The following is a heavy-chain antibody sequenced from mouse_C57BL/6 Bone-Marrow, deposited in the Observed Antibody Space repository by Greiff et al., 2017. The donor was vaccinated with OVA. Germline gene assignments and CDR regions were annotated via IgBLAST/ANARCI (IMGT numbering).Heavy chain of an antibody. V-gene: IGHV1-69*01. CDR2: IDPSDSYT. CDR1: GYTFTSYW. D-gene: IGHD2-4*01. Sequence: VQLQQPGAELVMPGASVKLSCKASGYTFTSYWMHWVKQRPGQGLEWIGEIDPSDSYTNYNQKFKGKSTLTVDKSSSTAYMQLSSLTSEDSAVYYCARDDYVPYWYFDVWGTGTTVTVSS. CDR3: ARDDYVPYWYFDV. J-gene: IGHJ1*03.